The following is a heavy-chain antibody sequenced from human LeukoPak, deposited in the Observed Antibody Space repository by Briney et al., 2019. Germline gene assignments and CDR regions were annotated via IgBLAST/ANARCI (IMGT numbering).Heavy chain of an antibody. CDR3: VRRDNTGWNYFDC. V-gene: IGHV4-59*08. Sequence: PSETLSLTCTVSGGSINSHYWSWIRQSPGKGLEWIGDIYYSGSTKYNPSLKSRVTISVDTTKNDLSLRLTSVLAADTAIYYCVRRDNTGWNYFDCWGQGILVTVSS. J-gene: IGHJ4*02. D-gene: IGHD6-19*01. CDR1: GGSINSHY. CDR2: IYYSGST.